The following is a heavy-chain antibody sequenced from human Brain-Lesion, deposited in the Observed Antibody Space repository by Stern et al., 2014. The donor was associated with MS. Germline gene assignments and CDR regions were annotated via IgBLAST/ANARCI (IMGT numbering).Heavy chain of an antibody. CDR2: ISYDGDNK. CDR1: GFTFDSYA. J-gene: IGHJ4*02. V-gene: IGHV3-30-3*01. Sequence: VQLVESGGGVVQPGRSLRLSCAASGFTFDSYAMHWVRQTPGKGLEWVAVISYDGDNKYYADSVKGRFTISRDNSKNTLCLLMNSLRPEDPAVYYCARERFSSSSRLFDYWGQGALVTVTS. D-gene: IGHD6-6*01. CDR3: ARERFSSSSRLFDY.